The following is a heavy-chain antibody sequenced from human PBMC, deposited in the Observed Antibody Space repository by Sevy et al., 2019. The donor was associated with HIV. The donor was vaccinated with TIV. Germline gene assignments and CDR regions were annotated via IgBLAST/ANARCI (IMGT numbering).Heavy chain of an antibody. V-gene: IGHV3-30*18. CDR1: GFTFSSYG. CDR3: AKDRPRMIPLPPTFTPWFDP. J-gene: IGHJ5*02. D-gene: IGHD3-22*01. Sequence: GGSLRLSCAASGFTFSSYGMHWVRQAPGKGLEWVAVISYDGSTKYYADSVKGRFTISRDNSKNTLYLQMNSLRAEDTAVYYYAKDRPRMIPLPPTFTPWFDPWGQGTLVTVSS. CDR2: ISYDGSTK.